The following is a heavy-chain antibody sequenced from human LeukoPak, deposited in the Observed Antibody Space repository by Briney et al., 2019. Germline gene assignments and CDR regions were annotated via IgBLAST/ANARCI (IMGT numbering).Heavy chain of an antibody. CDR1: GGSISSSSYY. Sequence: SETLSLTCTVSGGSISSSSYYWGWIRQPPGKGLEWIGEINHSGSTNYNPSLKSRVTISVDTSKNQFSLKLSSVTAADTAVYYCARGQSSSWFDYWGQGTLVTVSS. J-gene: IGHJ4*02. D-gene: IGHD6-13*01. CDR2: INHSGST. V-gene: IGHV4-39*07. CDR3: ARGQSSSWFDY.